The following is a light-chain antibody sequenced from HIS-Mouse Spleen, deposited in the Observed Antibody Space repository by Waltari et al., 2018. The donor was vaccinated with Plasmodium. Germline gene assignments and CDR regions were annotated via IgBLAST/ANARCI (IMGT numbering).Light chain of an antibody. J-gene: IGLJ3*02. Sequence: QSALPQPRSVSRSPGQSVPISCTGTSSDVGGYDYVPWYQQHPGKAPKLMIYDVSKRPSGVPDRFSGSKSGNTASLTISGLQAEDEADYYCCSYAGSYTWVFGGGTKLTVL. CDR2: DVS. CDR3: CSYAGSYTWV. CDR1: SSDVGGYDY. V-gene: IGLV2-11*01.